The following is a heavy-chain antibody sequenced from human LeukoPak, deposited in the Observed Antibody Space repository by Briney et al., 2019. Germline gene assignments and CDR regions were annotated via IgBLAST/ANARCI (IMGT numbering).Heavy chain of an antibody. CDR3: ARGWGFIVGATRGDAFDI. D-gene: IGHD1-26*01. J-gene: IGHJ3*02. V-gene: IGHV1-18*01. CDR2: ISAYNGNT. CDR1: GYTFTSYG. Sequence: ASVKVSCKASGYTFTSYGISWVRQAPGQGLEWMGWISAYNGNTNYAQKLQGRVTMTTDTSTSTAYMELRSLRSDDTAVYYCARGWGFIVGATRGDAFDIWGRGTMVTVPS.